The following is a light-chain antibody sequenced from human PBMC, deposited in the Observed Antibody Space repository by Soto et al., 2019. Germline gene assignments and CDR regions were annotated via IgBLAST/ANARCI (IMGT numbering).Light chain of an antibody. CDR3: HQYNSNPLT. CDR1: QSFSTW. CDR2: KTS. Sequence: DIQMTQSPSTLSASVGDRVTITCRASQSFSTWLAWYQQKPAKAPNLLIYKTSILQSGVPSRFSGSGSGTEFTLTISSLQPDDFATYYCHQYNSNPLTFGGGTKVEIK. V-gene: IGKV1-5*03. J-gene: IGKJ4*01.